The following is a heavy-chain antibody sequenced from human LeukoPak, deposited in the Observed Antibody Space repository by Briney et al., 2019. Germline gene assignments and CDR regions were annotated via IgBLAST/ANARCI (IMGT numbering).Heavy chain of an antibody. V-gene: IGHV1-69*04. D-gene: IGHD3-22*01. J-gene: IGHJ4*02. CDR1: GGTFSSYA. CDR3: AHSSGSLGEDY. CDR2: TIPILGIA. Sequence: SVKVSCKASGGTFSSYAISWVRQAPGQGLECMGRTIPILGIANYAQKFQGRVTITADKSTSTAYMELSSLRSEDTAVYYCAHSSGSLGEDYWGQGTLVTVSS.